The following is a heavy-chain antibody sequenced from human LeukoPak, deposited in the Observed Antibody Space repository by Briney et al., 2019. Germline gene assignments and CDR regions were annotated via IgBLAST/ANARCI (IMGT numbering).Heavy chain of an antibody. Sequence: GGSLRLSCAASGFTFSSYAMSWVRQAPGKGLEWVGRIKSKTDGGTTDYAAPVKGRFTISRDDSKNTLYLQMNSLKTEDTAVYYCTTAPLSSGWYYSYGMDVWGQGTTVTVSS. CDR1: GFTFSSYA. V-gene: IGHV3-15*01. J-gene: IGHJ6*02. CDR3: TTAPLSSGWYYSYGMDV. CDR2: IKSKTDGGTT. D-gene: IGHD6-19*01.